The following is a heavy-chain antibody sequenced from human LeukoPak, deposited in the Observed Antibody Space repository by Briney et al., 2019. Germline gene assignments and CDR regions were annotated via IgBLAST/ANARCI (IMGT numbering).Heavy chain of an antibody. J-gene: IGHJ4*02. D-gene: IGHD2-8*02. CDR2: VYHSGLT. Sequence: SETLSLTCVVSGASVSTNNWWKWVRQAPGKGLEWIGEVYHSGLTNYSPSLKSRVSMSIDKSKNIFSLNLTSVTAADTAVYYCARGYCTGGNCYSFGYWGQGTLVIVSS. CDR3: ARGYCTGGNCYSFGY. V-gene: IGHV4/OR15-8*02. CDR1: GASVSTNNW.